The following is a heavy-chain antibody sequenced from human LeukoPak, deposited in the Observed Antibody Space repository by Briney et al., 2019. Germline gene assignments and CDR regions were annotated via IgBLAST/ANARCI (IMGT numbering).Heavy chain of an antibody. Sequence: GGSLRLSCAASGFTFSSYWMHWVRQAPGKGLVLISRINTDGSTTSYADYVKGPFTLSKDKAPITLYLQMNSLRAEDTAVYYCARVSSGSYNWVDPWGQGTLVTVSS. CDR3: ARVSSGSYNWVDP. D-gene: IGHD1-26*01. V-gene: IGHV3-74*01. J-gene: IGHJ5*02. CDR2: INTDGSTT. CDR1: GFTFSSYW.